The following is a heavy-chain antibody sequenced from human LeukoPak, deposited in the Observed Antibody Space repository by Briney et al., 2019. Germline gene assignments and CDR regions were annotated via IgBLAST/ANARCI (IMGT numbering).Heavy chain of an antibody. V-gene: IGHV4-38-2*02. CDR1: GYSINSGYY. Sequence: SETLSLTCTVSGYSINSGYYWAWIRQPPGKGLELIGTIYHSGSTYYNPSLKSRVTIAVDSSKNQFSLKLNSVTAADTAVYYCARDRSGPFLFGYWGQGTLVTVSS. CDR2: IYHSGST. CDR3: ARDRSGPFLFGY. J-gene: IGHJ4*02.